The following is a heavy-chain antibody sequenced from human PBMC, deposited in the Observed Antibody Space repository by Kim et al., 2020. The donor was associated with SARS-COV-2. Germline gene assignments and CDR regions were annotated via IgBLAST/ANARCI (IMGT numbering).Heavy chain of an antibody. Sequence: ASVKVSCKASGYTFTRYAIHWVRQAPGQRLEWMGWINAGNGNTRYSQKFQGRVTITSDTSASTAYMELSSLRFEDTAVYYCARDGIAVAGIFNFYSYGM. J-gene: IGHJ6*01. V-gene: IGHV1-3*01. CDR2: INAGNGNT. CDR1: GYTFTRYA. D-gene: IGHD6-19*01. CDR3: ARDGIAVAGIFNFYSYGM.